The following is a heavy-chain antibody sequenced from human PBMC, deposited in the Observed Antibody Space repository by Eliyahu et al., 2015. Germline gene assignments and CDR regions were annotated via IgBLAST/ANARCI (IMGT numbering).Heavy chain of an antibody. J-gene: IGHJ4*02. Sequence: EVQLVESGGGLVQPGGSLXLSCAASGFPFRXXNLHWVRQAPGKGLEWVSYITSSSDTIYYADSVKGRFTISRDNAKNSLYLQMNSLRAEDTAVYYCARGDHNSGWYGGPETFDYWGQGTFGHRLL. CDR2: ITSSSDTI. CDR3: ARGDHNSGWYGGPETFDY. D-gene: IGHD6-19*01. CDR1: GFPFRXXN. V-gene: IGHV3-48*04.